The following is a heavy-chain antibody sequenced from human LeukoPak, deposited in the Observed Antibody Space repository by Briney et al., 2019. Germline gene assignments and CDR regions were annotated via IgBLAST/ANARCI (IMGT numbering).Heavy chain of an antibody. V-gene: IGHV4-4*07. J-gene: IGHJ3*02. CDR3: ARDRRWLRFHGFDI. D-gene: IGHD5-12*01. CDR2: VYGSGST. CDR1: GGSISSNY. Sequence: SETLSLTCIVSGGSISSNYWSWTRQSAGKGLEYIGRVYGSGSTDYSPSVKSRVTMSVDTSKNQFSLKLTSVTAADTAIYYCARDRRWLRFHGFDIWGQGTMVTVSS.